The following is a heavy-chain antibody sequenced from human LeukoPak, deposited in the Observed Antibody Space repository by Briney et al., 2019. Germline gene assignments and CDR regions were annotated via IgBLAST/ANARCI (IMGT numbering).Heavy chain of an antibody. D-gene: IGHD2-15*01. V-gene: IGHV3-11*01. J-gene: IGHJ4*02. CDR2: ISSSGSTI. CDR1: GFTSSDYY. CDR3: ARSCSGGSCYVGNRYFDY. Sequence: PGGSLRLSCAASGFTSSDYYMSWIRQAPGKGLEWVSYISSSGSTIYYADSVKGRFTISRDNAKNSLYLQMNSLRAEDTAVYYCARSCSGGSCYVGNRYFDYWGQGTLVTVSS.